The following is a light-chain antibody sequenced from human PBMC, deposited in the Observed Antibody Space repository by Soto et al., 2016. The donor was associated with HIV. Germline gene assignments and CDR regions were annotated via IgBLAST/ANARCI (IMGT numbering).Light chain of an antibody. J-gene: IGKJ1*01. CDR3: QQSYSTPPWT. CDR2: GAS. CDR1: QDISNY. Sequence: DAQMTQSPSSLSASVGDRVTITCRASQDISNYLAWYQQKPGKVPKLLIYGASTLQSGVPSRFSGSRSGTDFTLTISSLQPEDFATYYCQQSYSTPPWTFGQGTKVEIK. V-gene: IGKV1-27*01.